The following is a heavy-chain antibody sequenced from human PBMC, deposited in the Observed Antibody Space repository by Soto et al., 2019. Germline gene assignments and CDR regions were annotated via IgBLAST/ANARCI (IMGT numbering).Heavy chain of an antibody. CDR2: IIPIFGTA. Sequence: SVKVSCKASGGTFSSYAISWVRQAPGQGLEWMGGIIPIFGTANYAQKFQGRVTITADESTSTAYMELSSLRSEDTAVYYCARDLSKQVRGVRLIKPDWYYYGMDVWGQGTTVTVSS. CDR3: ARDLSKQVRGVRLIKPDWYYYGMDV. CDR1: GGTFSSYA. J-gene: IGHJ6*02. D-gene: IGHD2-8*01. V-gene: IGHV1-69*13.